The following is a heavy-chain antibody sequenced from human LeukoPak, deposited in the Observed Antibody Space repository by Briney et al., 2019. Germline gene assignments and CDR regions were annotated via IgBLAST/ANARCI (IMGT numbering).Heavy chain of an antibody. CDR1: GFSFSSYG. D-gene: IGHD4-17*01. CDR2: IWSDGRNK. CDR3: AREVTNDAFDI. V-gene: IGHV3-33*01. Sequence: GRSLRLSCAASGFSFSSYGMHWVRQAPGKGLEWVAVIWSDGRNKFYADSVKGRFTVSRDNSKNTLLLQMSSLRADDTALYYCAREVTNDAFDIWGQGTMVTVSS. J-gene: IGHJ3*02.